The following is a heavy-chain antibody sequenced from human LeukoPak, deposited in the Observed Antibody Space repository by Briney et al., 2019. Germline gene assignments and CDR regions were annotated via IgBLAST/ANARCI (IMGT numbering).Heavy chain of an antibody. CDR3: ARRVAVAGHFDY. CDR2: IYYSGST. J-gene: IGHJ4*02. V-gene: IGHV4-59*08. CDR1: GGSISSYY. D-gene: IGHD6-19*01. Sequence: SETLSLTCTVSGGSISSYYWSWIRQPPGKGLEWIGYIYYSGSTNYSPSLKSRVTISVDTSKNQFSLKLSSVTAADTAVYYCARRVAVAGHFDYWGQGTLVTVSS.